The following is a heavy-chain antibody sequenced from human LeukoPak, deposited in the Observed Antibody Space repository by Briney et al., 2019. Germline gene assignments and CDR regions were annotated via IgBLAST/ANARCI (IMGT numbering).Heavy chain of an antibody. D-gene: IGHD3-9*01. J-gene: IGHJ4*02. Sequence: ASVKVSCKASAYTFTVYYTHWMRQAPGQGLEWMGWINPKSGDTHYAQKFQGRVTMTRDTSISTAYMELSRLRSDDTAVYYCARSATFRCFDPHFDYWGQGTLVTVSS. CDR2: INPKSGDT. V-gene: IGHV1-2*02. CDR3: ARSATFRCFDPHFDY. CDR1: AYTFTVYY.